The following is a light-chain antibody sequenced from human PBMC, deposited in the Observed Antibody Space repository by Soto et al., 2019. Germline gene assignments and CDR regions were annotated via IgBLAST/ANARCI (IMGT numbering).Light chain of an antibody. CDR2: DVN. V-gene: IGLV2-14*03. CDR1: TSDVGGYDY. CDR3: SSYTTSNTEI. J-gene: IGLJ2*01. Sequence: QSVLTQPASVSVSPGQSIAISCTGTTSDVGGYDYVSWYQQHPVKAPKRMIYDVNNRPSGVSNRFSGSKSGNTASLTISGLQAEDEADYYCSSYTTSNTEIFGGGTQLTVL.